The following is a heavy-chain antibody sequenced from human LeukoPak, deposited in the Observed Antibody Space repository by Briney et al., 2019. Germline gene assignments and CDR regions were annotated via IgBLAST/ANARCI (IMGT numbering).Heavy chain of an antibody. Sequence: GASVKVSCKASGYTFTGYYMHWVRQAPGQGLEWMGWINPNSGGTNYAQKFQGWVTMTRDTSISTAYMELSSLRSEDTAVYYCATRVINWNYRNWFDPWGQGTLVTVSS. CDR1: GYTFTGYY. J-gene: IGHJ5*02. CDR3: ATRVINWNYRNWFDP. CDR2: INPNSGGT. D-gene: IGHD1-7*01. V-gene: IGHV1-2*04.